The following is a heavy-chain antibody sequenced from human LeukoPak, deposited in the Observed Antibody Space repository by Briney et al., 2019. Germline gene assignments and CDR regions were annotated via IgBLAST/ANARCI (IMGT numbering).Heavy chain of an antibody. CDR3: ARGEQDRDSSSWIQYYYYYYGMDV. CDR2: INPNSGGT. J-gene: IGHJ6*02. CDR1: GYTFTGYY. Sequence: GPSVKVSCTASGYTFTGYYMHWVRQAPGQGLEWMGWINPNSGGTNYAQKFQGRVTMTRDTSISTAYMELSRLRSDDTAVYYCARGEQDRDSSSWIQYYYYYYGMDVWGQGTTVTVSS. D-gene: IGHD6-13*01. V-gene: IGHV1-2*02.